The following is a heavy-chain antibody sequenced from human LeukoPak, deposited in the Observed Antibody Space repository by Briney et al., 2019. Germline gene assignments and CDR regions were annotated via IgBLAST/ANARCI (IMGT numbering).Heavy chain of an antibody. Sequence: GESLKISCAASGFTFSSYGMHWVRQAPGKGLEWVAFIRYDGSNKYYADSVKGRFTIPRDNSKNTLYLQMNSLRAEDTAVYYCAKVLRFLEWLGNSGDVWGKGTTVTVSS. D-gene: IGHD3-3*01. CDR1: GFTFSSYG. V-gene: IGHV3-30*02. J-gene: IGHJ6*04. CDR3: AKVLRFLEWLGNSGDV. CDR2: IRYDGSNK.